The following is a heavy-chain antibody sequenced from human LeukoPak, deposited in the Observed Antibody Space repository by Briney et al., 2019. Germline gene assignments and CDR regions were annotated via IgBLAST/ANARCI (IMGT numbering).Heavy chain of an antibody. V-gene: IGHV3-48*03. CDR3: ARGHGGYGNYFDY. D-gene: IGHD5-12*01. CDR1: GFTFSSYE. J-gene: IGHJ4*02. Sequence: GGSLRLSCAASGFTFSSYEMNWVRQAPGKGLEWVSYISSSGSTICYADSVKGRFTISRDNAKNSLYLQMNSLRAEDTAVYYCARGHGGYGNYFDYWGQGTLVTVSS. CDR2: ISSSGSTI.